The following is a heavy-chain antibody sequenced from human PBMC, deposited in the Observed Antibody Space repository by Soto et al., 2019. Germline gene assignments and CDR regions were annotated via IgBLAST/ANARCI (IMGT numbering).Heavy chain of an antibody. CDR3: ARVRRTTVTPGYYYGMDV. CDR1: GFTFSSYA. D-gene: IGHD4-17*01. Sequence: QVQLVESGGGVVQPGRSLRLSCAASGFTFSSYAMHWVRQAPGKGLEWVAVISYDGSNKYYADSVKGRSTISRDNSKNTQYLQRRGLRDGEPAVYDCARVRRTTVTPGYYYGMDVWGQGPTVTVSS. V-gene: IGHV3-30-3*01. CDR2: ISYDGSNK. J-gene: IGHJ6*02.